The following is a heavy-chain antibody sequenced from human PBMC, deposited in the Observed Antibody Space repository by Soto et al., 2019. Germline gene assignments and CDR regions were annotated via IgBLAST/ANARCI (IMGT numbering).Heavy chain of an antibody. Sequence: GGSLRLSCAASGFTFSSYSMNWVRQAPGKGLEWVSSISSSSSYIYYADSVKGRFTISRDNAKNSLYLQMNSLRAEDTAVYSFVRPSRGSSWSDAFDILGQGTMVTVSS. CDR1: GFTFSSYS. CDR2: ISSSSSYI. J-gene: IGHJ3*02. V-gene: IGHV3-21*01. D-gene: IGHD6-13*01. CDR3: VRPSRGSSWSDAFDI.